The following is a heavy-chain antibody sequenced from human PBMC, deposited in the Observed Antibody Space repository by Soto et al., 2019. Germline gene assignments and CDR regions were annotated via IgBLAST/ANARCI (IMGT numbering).Heavy chain of an antibody. CDR3: SGGVGDAF. V-gene: IGHV3-7*04. D-gene: IGHD3-16*01. Sequence: EVHLVESGGGLVQTGGSLRLSCAIFESTVSRDWMNWVRQAPGKGLEWVAHINQDGSEKYYVDSVKGRFTISRDNAKKSLYLQMNSLSPADTALYCFSGGVGDAFWGQGTLVTVSS. CDR1: ESTVSRDW. CDR2: INQDGSEK. J-gene: IGHJ4*02.